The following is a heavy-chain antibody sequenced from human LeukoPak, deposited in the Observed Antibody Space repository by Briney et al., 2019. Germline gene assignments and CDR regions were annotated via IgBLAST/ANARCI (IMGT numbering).Heavy chain of an antibody. J-gene: IGHJ4*02. CDR1: GVSISSSNSY. CDR3: ARKMGVGGTRPFDY. V-gene: IGHV4-39*07. CDR2: IYYSGNT. D-gene: IGHD2-2*01. Sequence: SETLSLTCTVSGVSISSSNSYWGWIRQPPGKGLEWIGSIYYSGNTYYNASLKSQVSISIDTSKNQFSLNLTSVTVADAAVYFCARKMGVGGTRPFDYWGQGILVAVSS.